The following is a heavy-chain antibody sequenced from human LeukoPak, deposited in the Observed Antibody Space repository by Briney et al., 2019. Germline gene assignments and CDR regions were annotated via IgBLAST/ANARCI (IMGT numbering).Heavy chain of an antibody. CDR1: GFTVSSNY. CDR3: ARASSSPHYYYYYYMDV. V-gene: IGHV3-66*01. J-gene: IGHJ6*03. CDR2: IYSGGST. Sequence: GGSLRLSCAASGFTVSSNYMSWVRQAPGKGLEWVSVIYSGGSTYYADSVKGRFTISRDNSKNTLYLQMNSLRAEDTAVYYCARASSSPHYYYYYYMDVWGKGTTVTVSS. D-gene: IGHD6-6*01.